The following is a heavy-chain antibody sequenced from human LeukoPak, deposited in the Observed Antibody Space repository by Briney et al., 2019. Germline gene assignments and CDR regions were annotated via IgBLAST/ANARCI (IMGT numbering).Heavy chain of an antibody. Sequence: GASVKVSCKASGYTFTGYYMHWVRQAPGQGLEWMGWINPNSGGTNYAQKFQGRVTMTRDTSISTAYMELSRLRSDDTAVYYCARVARTQWELLKLGAFDIWGQGTMVTVSS. CDR3: ARVARTQWELLKLGAFDI. CDR2: INPNSGGT. D-gene: IGHD1-26*01. V-gene: IGHV1-2*02. J-gene: IGHJ3*02. CDR1: GYTFTGYY.